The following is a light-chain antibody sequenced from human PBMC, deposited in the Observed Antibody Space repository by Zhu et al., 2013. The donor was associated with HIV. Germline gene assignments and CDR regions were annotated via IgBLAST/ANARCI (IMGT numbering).Light chain of an antibody. CDR1: SSDIGSYNF. CDR2: EVN. J-gene: IGLJ2*01. V-gene: IGLV2-14*02. Sequence: QSALTQPASVSGSPGQSITISCTGTSSDIGSYNFVSWYQHFPDRVPKLIIYEVNKRPSGVSKRFSGSKAGNTASLTISGLQVEDEADYYCDSYTSGTTLKVFGGGTRLTVL. CDR3: DSYTSGTTLKV.